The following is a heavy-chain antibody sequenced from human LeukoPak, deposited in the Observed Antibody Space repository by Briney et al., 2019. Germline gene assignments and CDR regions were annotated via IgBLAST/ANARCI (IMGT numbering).Heavy chain of an antibody. V-gene: IGHV4-59*01. CDR2: IYYSGST. J-gene: IGHJ5*02. Sequence: SETLSLTCTVSGGSISSYYWSWIRQPPGKGLEWIGYIYYSGSTNYNPSLKSRVTISVDTSKNQFSLKLSSVTAADTAVYYCARVRYGSGGFNWLDPWGQGTLVTVSP. D-gene: IGHD3-10*01. CDR3: ARVRYGSGGFNWLDP. CDR1: GGSISSYY.